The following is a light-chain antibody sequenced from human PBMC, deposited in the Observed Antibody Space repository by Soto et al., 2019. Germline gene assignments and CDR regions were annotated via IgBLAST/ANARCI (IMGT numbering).Light chain of an antibody. CDR3: QQHSTYPLT. CDR2: KVS. J-gene: IGKJ3*01. Sequence: DIQMTQSTSSLSASVGDRVTITCRASQSVSSWLAWYQQKPGKAPKLLIYKVSNLESGVPSRFSGSGSGTDFTLPINSLQPDYFATYYCQQHSTYPLTFGPGTKVNIK. CDR1: QSVSSW. V-gene: IGKV1-5*03.